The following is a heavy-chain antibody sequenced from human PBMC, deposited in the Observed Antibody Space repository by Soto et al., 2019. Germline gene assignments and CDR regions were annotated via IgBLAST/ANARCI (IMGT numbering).Heavy chain of an antibody. CDR3: ARTPGIADTYYYYMDV. Sequence: GGSLRLSCAASGFTFSNAWINWVRQAPGKGLEWVGRIKSKTDGGTTDFAAPVKGRFAISRDNSKNTLYLQMNSLRAEDTAVYYCARTPGIADTYYYYMDVWGKGTTVTVSS. V-gene: IGHV3-15*07. CDR1: GFTFSNAW. D-gene: IGHD6-13*01. J-gene: IGHJ6*03. CDR2: IKSKTDGGTT.